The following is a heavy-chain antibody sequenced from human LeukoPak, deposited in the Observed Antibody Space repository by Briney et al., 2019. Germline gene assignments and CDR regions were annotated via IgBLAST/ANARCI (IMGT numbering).Heavy chain of an antibody. CDR1: GGSISSYY. CDR2: IYTSGTI. J-gene: IGHJ5*02. Sequence: PSETLSLTCTVSGGSISSYYWSWIRQPAGTALEWIGRIYTSGTITYNPSLKSRVTMSVDTSKNQFSLKLSPVTAADTAVYYCARDSGTTGEVKFDPWGRGTLVTVSS. D-gene: IGHD3-10*01. V-gene: IGHV4-4*07. CDR3: ARDSGTTGEVKFDP.